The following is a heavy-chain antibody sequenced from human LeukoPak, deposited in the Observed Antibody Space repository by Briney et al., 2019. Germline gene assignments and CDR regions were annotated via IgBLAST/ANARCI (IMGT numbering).Heavy chain of an antibody. CDR1: GGSLDITNYW. V-gene: IGHV3-7*05. CDR3: AGGTGWLTDK. Sequence: ETLSLTCGVSGGSLDITNYWSWVRQAPGKGLEWVANIKKDGSETYYVDSLKGRFSISRDNAKNSLYLEMNSLRAEDTAVYYCAGGTGWLTDKWGQGTLVTVSS. CDR2: IKKDGSET. D-gene: IGHD6-19*01. J-gene: IGHJ4*02.